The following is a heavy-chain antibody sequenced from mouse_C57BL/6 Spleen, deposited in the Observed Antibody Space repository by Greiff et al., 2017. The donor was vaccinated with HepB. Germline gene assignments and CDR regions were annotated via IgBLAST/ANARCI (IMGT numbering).Heavy chain of an antibody. D-gene: IGHD2-4*01. V-gene: IGHV1-52*01. CDR2: IDPSDSET. CDR1: GYTFTSYW. J-gene: IGHJ2*01. Sequence: VQLQQPGAELVRPGSSVKLSCKASGYTFTSYWMHWVKQRPIQGLEWIGNIDPSDSETNYNQKFKDKATLTVDKSSSTAYMQLSSLTSEDSAVYYCARGHYDYDEVDYWGQGTTLTVSS. CDR3: ARGHYDYDEVDY.